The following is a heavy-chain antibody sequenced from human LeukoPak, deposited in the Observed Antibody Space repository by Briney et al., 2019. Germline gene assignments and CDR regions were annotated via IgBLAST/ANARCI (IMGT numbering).Heavy chain of an antibody. Sequence: GRSLRLSCAASGFTFSSYAMHWVRQAPGKGLEWVAVISYDGSNKYYADSVKGRFTISRDNSKNTLYLQMNSLRAEDTAVYYCARGPGGRFGELLPTSPIYYYYGMDVWGQGTTVTVSS. CDR2: ISYDGSNK. CDR1: GFTFSSYA. CDR3: ARGPGGRFGELLPTSPIYYYYGMDV. J-gene: IGHJ6*02. V-gene: IGHV3-30-3*01. D-gene: IGHD3-10*01.